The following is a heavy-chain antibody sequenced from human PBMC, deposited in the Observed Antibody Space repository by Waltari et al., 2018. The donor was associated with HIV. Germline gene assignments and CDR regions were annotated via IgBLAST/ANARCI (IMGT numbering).Heavy chain of an antibody. CDR2: INSDGSST. Sequence: EVQLVESGGGLIQPGGSLRLSCAASGFTFSRYWRHWVRQAPGKGLVCVSRINSDGSSTTYADSVRGRFTISRDNAKNTLYLQMNSLGAEDTAEYFCARGGYCSSAGCYASRYYFIMDVWGQGTTVTVSS. CDR3: ARGGYCSSAGCYASRYYFIMDV. J-gene: IGHJ6*02. D-gene: IGHD2-2*01. CDR1: GFTFSRYW. V-gene: IGHV3-74*01.